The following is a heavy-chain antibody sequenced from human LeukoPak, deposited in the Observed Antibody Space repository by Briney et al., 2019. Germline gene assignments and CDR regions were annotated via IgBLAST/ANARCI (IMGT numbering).Heavy chain of an antibody. V-gene: IGHV3-13*01. CDR1: GFTFSSYD. CDR3: ARSIVGAIDY. J-gene: IGHJ4*02. Sequence: GGSLRLSCAASGFTFSSYDMPWVRQATGKGLEWVSAIGTAGDTYYPGSVKGRLTISRENAKNSLYLQMNSLRAGDTAVYYCARSIVGAIDYWGQGTLVTVSS. CDR2: IGTAGDT. D-gene: IGHD1-26*01.